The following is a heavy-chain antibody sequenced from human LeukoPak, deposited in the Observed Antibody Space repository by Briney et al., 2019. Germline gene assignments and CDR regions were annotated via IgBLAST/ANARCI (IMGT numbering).Heavy chain of an antibody. J-gene: IGHJ4*02. CDR2: ISSSGSTI. D-gene: IGHD3-10*01. CDR1: GFTFSSYE. V-gene: IGHV3-48*03. CDR3: ARGGIGSRPYHPGFEY. Sequence: GGSLRLSCAASGFTFSSYEMNWVRQAPGKGLEWISYISSSGSTIYYADSLKGRFTISRDNTKNSLYLQMSGLIAEDTAVYYCARGGIGSRPYHPGFEYWGQGTLVTVSS.